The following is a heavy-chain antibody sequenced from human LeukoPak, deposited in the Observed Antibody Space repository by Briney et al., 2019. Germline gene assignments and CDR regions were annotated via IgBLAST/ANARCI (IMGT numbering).Heavy chain of an antibody. Sequence: QAGGSLRLSCAASGFTVSSNYMSWVRQAPGKGLEWVSVIYSGGSTYYADSVKGRFTISGDNSKNTLYLQMNSLRAEDTAVYYCARDRDDILTGYRDAFDIWGQGTMVTVSS. CDR3: ARDRDDILTGYRDAFDI. CDR2: IYSGGST. D-gene: IGHD3-9*01. V-gene: IGHV3-53*01. J-gene: IGHJ3*02. CDR1: GFTVSSNY.